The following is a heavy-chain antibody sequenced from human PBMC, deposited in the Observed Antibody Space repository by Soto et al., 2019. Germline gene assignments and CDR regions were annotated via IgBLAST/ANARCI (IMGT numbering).Heavy chain of an antibody. CDR3: ARATYHYDSTTYFRVYFDS. V-gene: IGHV3-23*01. Sequence: GVSLRLSCAASGLTFANYAMSWVSQATGKGLEWVSATSGSGGNPYYADSVKGRFTISRDNSKNTLYLQMNSLRAEDTAVFYCARATYHYDSTTYFRVYFDSWGQGALVTVSS. CDR2: TSGSGGNP. CDR1: GLTFANYA. D-gene: IGHD3-22*01. J-gene: IGHJ4*02.